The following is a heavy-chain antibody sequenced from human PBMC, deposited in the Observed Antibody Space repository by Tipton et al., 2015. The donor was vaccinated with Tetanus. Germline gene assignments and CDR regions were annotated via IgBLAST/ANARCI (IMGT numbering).Heavy chain of an antibody. CDR1: SFGDYA. J-gene: IGHJ4*02. Sequence: SFGDYAMSWFRQPPGQGLEWLGYIYQTDSTYYNPSVRSRLTLSLRRSKNQVSLKLSSVTAADTAVYYCVRGRGLGAYSFGFEYWGQGALVTVSS. D-gene: IGHD5-12*01. CDR3: VRGRGLGAYSFGFEY. V-gene: IGHV4-30-2*01. CDR2: IYQTDST.